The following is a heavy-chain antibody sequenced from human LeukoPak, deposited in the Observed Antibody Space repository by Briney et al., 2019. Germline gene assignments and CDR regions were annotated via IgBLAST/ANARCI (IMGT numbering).Heavy chain of an antibody. CDR1: GDSISGYY. CDR3: ARHRFGHLFDY. V-gene: IGHV4-59*01. D-gene: IGHD3-16*01. Sequence: PSETLSLTCTVSGDSISGYYWSLIRQPPGKGLEWIGYVYHTGHTHYSPSLKSRVTVSLDTSRNQVSLILSSVTAADTAVYYCARHRFGHLFDYWGQGTLVFVSS. J-gene: IGHJ4*02. CDR2: VYHTGHT.